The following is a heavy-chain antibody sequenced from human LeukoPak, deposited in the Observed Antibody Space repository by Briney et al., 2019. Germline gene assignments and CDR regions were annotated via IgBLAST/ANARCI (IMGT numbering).Heavy chain of an antibody. CDR3: ARTTVYDGSKYYGLDV. CDR1: GDSVSSDRAA. Sequence: SQTLSLTCAISGDSVSSDRAAWNWIRQSPSRGLEWLGRTYYRSKWFDEYGVSVKSRITIKPDTSRNQFSLHLNSVTPEDTAVYFCARTTVYDGSKYYGLDVWGQGTTVTVSS. D-gene: IGHD5/OR15-5a*01. CDR2: TYYRSKWFD. V-gene: IGHV6-1*01. J-gene: IGHJ6*02.